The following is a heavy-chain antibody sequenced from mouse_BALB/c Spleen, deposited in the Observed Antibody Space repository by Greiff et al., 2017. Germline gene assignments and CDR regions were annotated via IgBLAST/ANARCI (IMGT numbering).Heavy chain of an antibody. CDR1: GFTFSSFG. CDR3: ARSGDPGWFAY. D-gene: IGHD3-3*01. CDR2: ISSGSSTI. Sequence: EVMLVESGGDLVKPGGSLKLSCAASGFTFSSFGMHWVRQAPEKGLEWVAYISSGSSTIYYADTVKGRFTISRDNPKNTLFLQMTSLRSEDTAMYYCARSGDPGWFAYWGQGTLVTVSA. V-gene: IGHV5-17*02. J-gene: IGHJ3*01.